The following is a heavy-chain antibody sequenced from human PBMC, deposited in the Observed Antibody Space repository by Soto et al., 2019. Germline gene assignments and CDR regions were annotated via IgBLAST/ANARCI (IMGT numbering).Heavy chain of an antibody. Sequence: PSQTLSLTCAISGDSVSSNSAAWNWIRQSPSRGLEWLGRTYYRSKWYNDYAVSVKSRITINPDTSKNQFSLQLNSVTPEDTAVYYCARDQEGDHASPRVFDYWGQGTLVTVSS. D-gene: IGHD1-26*01. J-gene: IGHJ4*02. V-gene: IGHV6-1*01. CDR2: TYYRSKWYN. CDR1: GDSVSSNSAA. CDR3: ARDQEGDHASPRVFDY.